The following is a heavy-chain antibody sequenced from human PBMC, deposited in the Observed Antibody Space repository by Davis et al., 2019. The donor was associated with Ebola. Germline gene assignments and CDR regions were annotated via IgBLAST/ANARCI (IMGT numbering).Heavy chain of an antibody. Sequence: GESLKISCAASGFTFSSYDMHWVRQATGKGLERVSAIGTAGDTYYPGSVKGRFTISRENAKNSLYLQMNSLRAGDTAVYYCARAKVTTVTTANYYYYYTMDVWGQGTTVTVSS. CDR1: GFTFSSYD. D-gene: IGHD4-17*01. J-gene: IGHJ6*02. CDR2: IGTAGDT. V-gene: IGHV3-13*01. CDR3: ARAKVTTVTTANYYYYYTMDV.